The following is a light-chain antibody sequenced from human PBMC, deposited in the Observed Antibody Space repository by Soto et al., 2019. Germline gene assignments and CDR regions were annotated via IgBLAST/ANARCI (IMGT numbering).Light chain of an antibody. CDR3: QHYKDWPT. J-gene: IGKJ5*01. V-gene: IGKV3-15*01. CDR1: QSIRIN. Sequence: EIVMTQSLATLSVSPGPRPTLSCRASQSIRINLAWYQQKPGQAPGLLVSGASTRATGVPARFSGSGSGTLFPLTISSLHSEFFAVYYCQHYKDWPTFGQGTRLEIK. CDR2: GAS.